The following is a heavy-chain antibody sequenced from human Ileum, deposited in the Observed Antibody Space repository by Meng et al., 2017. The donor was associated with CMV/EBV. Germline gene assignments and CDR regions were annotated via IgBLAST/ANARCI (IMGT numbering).Heavy chain of an antibody. J-gene: IGHJ4*02. V-gene: IGHV4-38-2*02. CDR2: IHYSLGA. Sequence: SETLSLTCTVSGYSISSGHYWGWIRQPPGKVLEWIASIHYSLGAFYNPSLRSRVTISLDMSKNQFSLKLTSLSAADTAVYYCARNPRRNDVFHFDSWGQGTLVTVSS. CDR1: GYSISSGHY. CDR3: ARNPRRNDVFHFDS. D-gene: IGHD3/OR15-3a*01.